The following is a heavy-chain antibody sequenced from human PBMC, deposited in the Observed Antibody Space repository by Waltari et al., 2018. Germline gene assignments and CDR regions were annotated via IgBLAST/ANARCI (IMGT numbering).Heavy chain of an antibody. CDR3: ARALPNYYYYYYMDV. Sequence: QVQLVQSGAEVKKPGASVKVSCKASGYTFTSYDINWVRPAPGQGLEWMGWMNPNSGNTGYAQKFQGRVTITRNTSISTAYMELSSLRSEDTAVYYCARALPNYYYYYYMDVWGKGTTVTVSS. J-gene: IGHJ6*03. CDR2: MNPNSGNT. D-gene: IGHD7-27*01. CDR1: GYTFTSYD. V-gene: IGHV1-8*03.